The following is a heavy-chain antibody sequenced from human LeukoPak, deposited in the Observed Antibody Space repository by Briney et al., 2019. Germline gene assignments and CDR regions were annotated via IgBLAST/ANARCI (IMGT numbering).Heavy chain of an antibody. J-gene: IGHJ5*02. V-gene: IGHV6-1*01. Sequence: SQTLSLTCTISGDSVSSNSVTWNWIRQSPSRGLEWLGRTYYRSTWYNDYAVSVRGRITVNPDTSKNQFSLHLNSVTPEDTAVYYCARRPTQYDCFDPWGQGILVTVSS. CDR1: GDSVSSNSVT. CDR2: TYYRSTWYN. CDR3: ARRPTQYDCFDP. D-gene: IGHD2-2*01.